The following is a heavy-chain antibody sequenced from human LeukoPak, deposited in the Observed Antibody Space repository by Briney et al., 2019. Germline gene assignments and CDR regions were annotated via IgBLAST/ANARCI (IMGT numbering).Heavy chain of an antibody. CDR1: GGSISSYY. CDR3: ARDQMRAGERRNWFDP. V-gene: IGHV4-4*07. CDR2: IYTSGST. D-gene: IGHD4-17*01. Sequence: SETLSLTCTVSGGSISSYYWSWIRQPAGKGLEWIGRIYTSGSTNYNPSLKSRVTISVDKSKNQFSLKLSSVTAADTAVYYCARDQMRAGERRNWFDPWGQGTLVTVFS. J-gene: IGHJ5*02.